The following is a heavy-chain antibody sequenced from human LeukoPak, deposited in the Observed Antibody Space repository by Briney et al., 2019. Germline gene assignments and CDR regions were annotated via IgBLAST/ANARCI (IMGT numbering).Heavy chain of an antibody. CDR3: ARDEGYCSSTSCYSDY. J-gene: IGHJ4*02. CDR2: ISSSSSYI. V-gene: IGHV3-21*01. D-gene: IGHD2-2*01. CDR1: GFTFSSYG. Sequence: PGGSLRLSCAASGFTFSSYGMHWVRQAPGKGLEWVSSISSSSSYIYYADSVKGRFTISRDNAKNSLYLQMNSLRAEDTAVYYCARDEGYCSSTSCYSDYWGQGTLVTVSS.